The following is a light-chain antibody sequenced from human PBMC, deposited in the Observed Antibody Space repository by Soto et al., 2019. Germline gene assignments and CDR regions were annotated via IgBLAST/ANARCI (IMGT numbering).Light chain of an antibody. CDR1: SSDVGGYNY. J-gene: IGLJ1*01. CDR2: EVS. CDR3: CLYIGATTYV. Sequence: QSALTQPASVSGSPGQSITISCTGTSSDVGGYNYVSWSQQHPGKAPQLMIYEVSNRPSGVSNRFSGSTSVNSASLTISGLQADDEADCYCCLYIGATTYVFGTGTKGTVL. V-gene: IGLV2-14*01.